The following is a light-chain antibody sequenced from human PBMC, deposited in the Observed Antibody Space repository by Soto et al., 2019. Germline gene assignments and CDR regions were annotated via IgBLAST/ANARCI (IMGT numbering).Light chain of an antibody. Sequence: DIQMTQSPSSLSASVGDRVTITCRASQSISNFLNWYQQKPGKAPKLLIYDASSLQSGVPTRFSGSGSGTDFTLTISNLQSEDFASYYCQQSYTTPITFGQGTRLEIK. J-gene: IGKJ5*01. CDR2: DAS. CDR1: QSISNF. CDR3: QQSYTTPIT. V-gene: IGKV1-39*01.